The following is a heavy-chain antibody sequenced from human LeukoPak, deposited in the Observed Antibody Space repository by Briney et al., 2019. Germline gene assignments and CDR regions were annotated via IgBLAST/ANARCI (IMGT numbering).Heavy chain of an antibody. V-gene: IGHV5-51*01. J-gene: IGHJ5*02. Sequence: GESLKISCKGSGYSFTSYWIGWVRQMPGKGLEWMGIIYPGDSDTRYSPSFQGQVTISADKSISTAYLQWSSLKASDTAMYYCARRAGGYYGGGGSFDPWGQGTLVTVPS. CDR1: GYSFTSYW. CDR2: IYPGDSDT. CDR3: ARRAGGYYGGGGSFDP. D-gene: IGHD3-10*01.